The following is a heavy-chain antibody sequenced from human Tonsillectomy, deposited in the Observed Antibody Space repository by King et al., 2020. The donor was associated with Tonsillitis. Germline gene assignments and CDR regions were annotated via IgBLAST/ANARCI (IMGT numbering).Heavy chain of an antibody. J-gene: IGHJ5*02. D-gene: IGHD3-3*01. V-gene: IGHV4-4*07. Sequence: QLQESGPGLVKPSETLSLTCTVSGGSISSYYWSWIRQPAGKGLEWIGRIYTSGSTNYNPSLKSRVTMSVDTSKNQFSLKLSSVTAADTAVYYCAREGITIFGDSDWFDPWGQGTLVTVSS. CDR2: IYTSGST. CDR1: GGSISSYY. CDR3: AREGITIFGDSDWFDP.